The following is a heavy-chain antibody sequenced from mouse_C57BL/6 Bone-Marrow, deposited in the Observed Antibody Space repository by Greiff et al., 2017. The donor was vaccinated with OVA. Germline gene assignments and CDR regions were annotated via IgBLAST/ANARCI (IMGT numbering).Heavy chain of an antibody. D-gene: IGHD1-1*01. J-gene: IGHJ1*03. Sequence: EVQLVESGGGLVKPGGSLKLSCAASGFTFSDYGMHWVRQAPEKGLEWVAYISSGSSTIYYADTVTGRFTISRDNATNTLCLQMTSLRSEDTAMYYCATYYYGSSPWYFDVWGTGTTVTVSS. V-gene: IGHV5-17*01. CDR1: GFTFSDYG. CDR3: ATYYYGSSPWYFDV. CDR2: ISSGSSTI.